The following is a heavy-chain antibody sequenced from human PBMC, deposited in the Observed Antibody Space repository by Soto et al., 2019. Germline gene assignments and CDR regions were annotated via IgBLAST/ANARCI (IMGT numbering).Heavy chain of an antibody. CDR2: IYSGGST. CDR3: AAYSHKGY. CDR1: GFTVSNNY. D-gene: IGHD3-16*01. J-gene: IGHJ4*02. Sequence: GGSLRLSCAASGFTVSNNYMSWVRQAPGRGLEWVSLIYSGGSTYYADSVKGRFTISRDSSKNTLYLQMNSLRAEDTAMYYCAAYSHKGYWGQGTLVTVSS. V-gene: IGHV3-66*01.